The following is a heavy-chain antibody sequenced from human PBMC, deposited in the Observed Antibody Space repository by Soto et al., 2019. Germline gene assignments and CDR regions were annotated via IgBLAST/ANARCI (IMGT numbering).Heavy chain of an antibody. CDR3: ARVPTSYQDRIGYQPFHP. J-gene: IGHJ5*02. V-gene: IGHV4-31*03. D-gene: IGHD3-22*01. Sequence: QVQLQESGPGLVEPSQTLSLICTVSGASIISDGYYWTWIRQHPGKGLEWLGYIHYSGGATYSPSYNPSLKSRIARSVDTSKRLFSLKLTSVSAADTAVYYCARVPTSYQDRIGYQPFHPWGQGTLVTVSS. CDR1: GASIISDGYY. CDR2: IHYSGGATYSP.